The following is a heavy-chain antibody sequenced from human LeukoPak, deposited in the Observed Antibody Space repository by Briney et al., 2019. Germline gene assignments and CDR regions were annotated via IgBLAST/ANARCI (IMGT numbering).Heavy chain of an antibody. J-gene: IGHJ4*02. CDR2: IRSKAYGGTT. CDR3: TRDVLLWFGGGYYFDY. D-gene: IGHD3-10*01. CDR1: GFTFGDYA. Sequence: GGSLRLSCTASGFTFGDYAMSWVRQAPGKGLEWVGFIRSKAYGGTTEYAASVKGRFTISRDDSKSIAYLQMNSLKTEDTAVYYCTRDVLLWFGGGYYFDYWGQGTLVTVSS. V-gene: IGHV3-49*04.